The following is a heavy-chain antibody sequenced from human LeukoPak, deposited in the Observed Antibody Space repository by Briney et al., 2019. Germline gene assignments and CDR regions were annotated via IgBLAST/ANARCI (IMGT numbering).Heavy chain of an antibody. CDR3: PRHYFDSSGYGY. CDR2: INPKRGGT. J-gene: IGHJ4*02. CDR1: GYTFTGYY. V-gene: IGHV1-2*02. D-gene: IGHD3-22*01. Sequence: ASVKVSCKASGYTFTGYYMHWVRQAPGEGVEGMGWINPKRGGTNYAQKFQGRVTMTRDTSISTAYMELSRLRSDDTAVYYCPRHYFDSSGYGYWGQGTLVTVSS.